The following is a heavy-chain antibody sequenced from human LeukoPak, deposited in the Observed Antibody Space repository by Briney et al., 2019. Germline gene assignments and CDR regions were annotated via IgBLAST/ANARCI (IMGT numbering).Heavy chain of an antibody. J-gene: IGHJ4*02. Sequence: ASVKVSCKASGYTFTSYAMHWVRQAPGQRLEWMGWINAGNGNTKYSQKFQGRVTITRDTSASTAYMELSSLRSEDTAVYYCAGVSSQQWLVPQVYFDYWGQGTLVTVSS. D-gene: IGHD6-19*01. V-gene: IGHV1-3*01. CDR3: AGVSSQQWLVPQVYFDY. CDR2: INAGNGNT. CDR1: GYTFTSYA.